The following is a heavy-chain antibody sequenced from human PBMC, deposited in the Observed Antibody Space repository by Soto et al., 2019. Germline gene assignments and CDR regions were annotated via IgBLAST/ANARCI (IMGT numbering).Heavy chain of an antibody. V-gene: IGHV1-2*04. CDR3: ARGLSEATVVAYYFDY. CDR1: GSTFTGYY. Sequence: ASVKVSCKASGSTFTGYYMHWVRQAPGQGLEWMGWINPNSGGTNYAQKFQGWVTMTRDTSISTAYMELSRLRSDDTAVYYCARGLSEATVVAYYFDYWGQGTLVTVSS. CDR2: INPNSGGT. D-gene: IGHD2-15*01. J-gene: IGHJ4*02.